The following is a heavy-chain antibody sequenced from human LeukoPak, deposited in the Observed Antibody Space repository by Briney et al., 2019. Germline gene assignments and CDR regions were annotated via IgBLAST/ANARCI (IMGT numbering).Heavy chain of an antibody. V-gene: IGHV4-4*02. D-gene: IGHD3-22*01. Sequence: MTSETLSLTCAVSGGSISSSNWWSWVRQPPGKGLKWIGEIYHSGSTNYNPSLKSRVTISVDKSKNQFSLKLSSVTAADTAVYYCARDQGTMIVAWAFDIWGQGTMVTVSS. CDR2: IYHSGST. CDR3: ARDQGTMIVAWAFDI. CDR1: GGSISSSNW. J-gene: IGHJ3*02.